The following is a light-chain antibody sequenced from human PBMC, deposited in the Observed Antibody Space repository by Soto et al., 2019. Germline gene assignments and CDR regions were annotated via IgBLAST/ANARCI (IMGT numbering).Light chain of an antibody. J-gene: IGKJ1*01. V-gene: IGKV1-5*03. CDR1: QSIGNW. CDR2: KAS. CDR3: QQYSTYSGT. Sequence: DIQMTQSPSTLSASVGDRVTITCRASQSIGNWLAWYQQKPGKAPKLLIHKASNLKSGVPSRFSGSGSGTEFSLTVSSLQPDDFATYYCQQYSTYSGTFGQGNKVDI.